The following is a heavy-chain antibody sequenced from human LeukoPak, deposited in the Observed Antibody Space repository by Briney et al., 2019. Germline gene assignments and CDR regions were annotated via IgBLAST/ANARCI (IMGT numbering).Heavy chain of an antibody. Sequence: ASVKVSCKASGYTFTSYAMHWVRQAPGQRLEWMGWINAGNGNTKYSQKFQGRVTITADESTSTAYMELSSLRSEDTAVYYCARQRANIWSGYSNSYYYYGMDVWGQGTTVTVSS. CDR1: GYTFTSYA. CDR2: INAGNGNT. D-gene: IGHD3-3*01. CDR3: ARQRANIWSGYSNSYYYYGMDV. V-gene: IGHV1-3*01. J-gene: IGHJ6*02.